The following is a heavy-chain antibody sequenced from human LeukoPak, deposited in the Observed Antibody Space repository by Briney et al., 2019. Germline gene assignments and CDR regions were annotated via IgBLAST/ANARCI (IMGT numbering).Heavy chain of an antibody. CDR1: GGSFSGYY. Sequence: SETLSLTCAVYGGSFSGYYWSWIRQPPGKGLEWIGEINHSGSTNYNPSLKSRVTISVDTSKNQFSLKLGSVTAADTAVYYCARGQEPGGSEGIDYWGQGTLVTVSS. CDR2: INHSGST. V-gene: IGHV4-34*01. J-gene: IGHJ4*02. D-gene: IGHD3-16*01. CDR3: ARGQEPGGSEGIDY.